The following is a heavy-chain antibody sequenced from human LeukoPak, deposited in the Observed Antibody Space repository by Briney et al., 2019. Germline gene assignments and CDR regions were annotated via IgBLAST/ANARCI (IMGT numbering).Heavy chain of an antibody. D-gene: IGHD5-24*01. CDR1: GGSFSGYY. CDR2: INHSGST. V-gene: IGHV4-34*01. CDR3: ARSRSGDGYNFPFDY. Sequence: PSETLSLTCAVYGGSFSGYYWSWIRQPPGKGLEWIGEINHSGSTNYNPSLKSRVTISVDTSKNQFSLKLSSVTAADTAVYYCARSRSGDGYNFPFDYWGQGTLVT. J-gene: IGHJ4*02.